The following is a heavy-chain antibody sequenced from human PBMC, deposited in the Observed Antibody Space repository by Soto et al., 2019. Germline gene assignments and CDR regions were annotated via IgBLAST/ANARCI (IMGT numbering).Heavy chain of an antibody. D-gene: IGHD3-9*01. CDR3: ASEVGTGAFDI. V-gene: IGHV3-30*09. CDR2: ISYDGSNK. J-gene: IGHJ3*02. Sequence: GGSLRLSCAASGFTFSSYAMHWVRQAPGKGLEWVAVISYDGSNKYYADSVKGRFAISRDNSKNTLYLQMNSLRAEDTAVYYCASEVGTGAFDIWGQGTMVTV. CDR1: GFTFSSYA.